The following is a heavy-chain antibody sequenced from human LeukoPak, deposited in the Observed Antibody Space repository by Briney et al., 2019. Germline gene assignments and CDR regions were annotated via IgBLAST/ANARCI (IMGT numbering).Heavy chain of an antibody. CDR2: IYPGDSDT. CDR1: GYSFSRYL. D-gene: IGHD6-19*01. Sequence: GESLKISCKGSGYSFSRYLIGWVRQIPGKGLEWMGIIYPGDSDTRYSPSFQGQVTISADKSISTAYLQWSSLKASDTAMYYCALRGIAVAGTRGYFDYWGQGTLVTVSS. J-gene: IGHJ4*02. CDR3: ALRGIAVAGTRGYFDY. V-gene: IGHV5-51*01.